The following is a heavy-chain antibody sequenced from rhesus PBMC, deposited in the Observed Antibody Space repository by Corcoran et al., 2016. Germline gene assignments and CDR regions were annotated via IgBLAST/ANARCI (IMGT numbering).Heavy chain of an antibody. CDR3: ARGARYCTSTTCYAGEFDY. Sequence: QVQLQESGPGLVKPSETLSLTCAVSGGSISSNYWSWIRKAPGKGLEWIGRLYGSGGGTNYNPPRENRVTISIDTSKNHFSLMLSSVTSADTAVYYCARGARYCTSTTCYAGEFDYWGQGVLVTVSS. D-gene: IGHD2-2*01. V-gene: IGHV4-160*01. J-gene: IGHJ4*01. CDR1: GGSISSNY. CDR2: LYGSGGGT.